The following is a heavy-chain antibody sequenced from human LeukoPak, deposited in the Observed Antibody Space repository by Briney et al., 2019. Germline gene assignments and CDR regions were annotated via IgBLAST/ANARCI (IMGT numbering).Heavy chain of an antibody. Sequence: GGSLRLSCAASGFTLSSYAMSWVRQAPGKGLEWVSAISGSGGRTYYADSVKGRFTISRDNSKNTLYLQMNSLRADDTAVYYCATQNFDWLLDRFDYWGQGTLVTVSS. CDR3: ATQNFDWLLDRFDY. D-gene: IGHD3-9*01. CDR1: GFTLSSYA. V-gene: IGHV3-23*01. CDR2: ISGSGGRT. J-gene: IGHJ4*02.